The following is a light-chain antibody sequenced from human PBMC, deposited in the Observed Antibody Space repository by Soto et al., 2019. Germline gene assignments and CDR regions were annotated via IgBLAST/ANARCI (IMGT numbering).Light chain of an antibody. Sequence: EIVLTQSPATLSLSPGERATLSCRASQSVSSYLAWYQQKPGQAPRLLIYDASNRATGIPARFSGSGSGTDFTLTISGLQSGDSAVYFCQQYNNWPFSFGQGTRLEIK. V-gene: IGKV3-11*01. CDR3: QQYNNWPFS. CDR2: DAS. CDR1: QSVSSY. J-gene: IGKJ5*01.